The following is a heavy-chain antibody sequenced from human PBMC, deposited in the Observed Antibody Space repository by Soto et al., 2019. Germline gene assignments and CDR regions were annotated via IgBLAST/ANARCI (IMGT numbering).Heavy chain of an antibody. V-gene: IGHV3-23*01. CDR2: VSGTGRTT. CDR1: GFAFSAYA. J-gene: IGHJ4*02. CDR3: VRDTSSGWHLKDH. D-gene: IGHD3-9*01. Sequence: EVQLLESGGALVQPGGSLRLSCAASGFAFSAYAMNWVRHTPGKGLEWVSSVSGTGRTTYHADSVKGRFTIFRDNAKNSLYLEMNSLRQEDTALYYCVRDTSSGWHLKDHWGQGVQVSVSS.